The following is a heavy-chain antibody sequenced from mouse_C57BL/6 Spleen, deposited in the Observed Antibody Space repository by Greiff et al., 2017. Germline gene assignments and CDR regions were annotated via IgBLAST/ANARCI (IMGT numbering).Heavy chain of an antibody. V-gene: IGHV5-17*01. Sequence: EVKLLESGGGLVKPGGSLKLSCAASGFTFSDYGMHWVRQAPEKGLEWVAYISSGSSTIYYADTVKGRFTISRDNAKNTLFLQMTSLRSEDTAMYYCAGGCIYDGYYGAYWGQGTLVTVSA. CDR2: ISSGSSTI. CDR3: AGGCIYDGYYGAY. J-gene: IGHJ3*01. CDR1: GFTFSDYG. D-gene: IGHD2-3*01.